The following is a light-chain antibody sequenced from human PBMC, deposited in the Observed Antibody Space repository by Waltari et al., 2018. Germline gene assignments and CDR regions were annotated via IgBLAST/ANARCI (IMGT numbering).Light chain of an antibody. Sequence: QSVLTQPPSVSGTPGQTVTLSCSGSSSNVGTNFVDWYQNFPGMAPKLLIYRDTRRPSGVPDRFSGSKSGSSASLAVNGLRSADEGDYFCAAWDDSLNIWLFGGGTKVTVL. V-gene: IGLV1-47*01. CDR2: RDT. CDR3: AAWDDSLNIWL. J-gene: IGLJ3*02. CDR1: SSNVGTNF.